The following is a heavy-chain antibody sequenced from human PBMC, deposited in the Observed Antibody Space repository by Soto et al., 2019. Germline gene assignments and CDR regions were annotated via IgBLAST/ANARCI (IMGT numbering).Heavy chain of an antibody. CDR3: AREYPLFDY. Sequence: SETLSLTCTVSGGSISSYYWSWIRQPPGKGLEWIGYIYYSGSTNYNPSLKSRVTISVETSKNQFSLKLSSVTAADTAVYYCAREYPLFDYWGQGTLVTVSS. CDR1: GGSISSYY. J-gene: IGHJ4*02. CDR2: IYYSGST. V-gene: IGHV4-59*01.